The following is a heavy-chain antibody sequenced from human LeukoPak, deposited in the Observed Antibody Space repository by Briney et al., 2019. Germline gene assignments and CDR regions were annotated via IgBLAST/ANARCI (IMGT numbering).Heavy chain of an antibody. CDR2: IYYSGTT. CDR3: ARDMGRYSGYDYDY. J-gene: IGHJ4*02. Sequence: SETLSLTCTVSGGSISSGGYHWSWIRQHPGKGLEWIGHIYYSGTTYYNPSLKRRVTISIDTSKKQFSLKLSSVTAADTAVYYCARDMGRYSGYDYDYWGQGTLVTASS. D-gene: IGHD5-12*01. V-gene: IGHV4-31*03. CDR1: GGSISSGGYH.